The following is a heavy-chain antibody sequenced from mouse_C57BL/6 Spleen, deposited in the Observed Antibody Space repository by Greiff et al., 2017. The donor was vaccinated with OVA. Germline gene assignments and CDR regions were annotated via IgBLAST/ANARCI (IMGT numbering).Heavy chain of an antibody. CDR2: IDPSDSET. V-gene: IGHV1-52*01. CDR1: GYTFTSYW. CDR3: ARDGGSSYGGWFAY. Sequence: VQLQQPGAELVRPGSSVKLSCKASGYTFTSYWMHWVKQRPIQGLEWIGNIDPSDSETHYNQKFKDKATLTVDKSSSTAYMQLSSLTSEDSAVYYCARDGGSSYGGWFAYWGQGTLVTVSA. D-gene: IGHD1-1*01. J-gene: IGHJ3*01.